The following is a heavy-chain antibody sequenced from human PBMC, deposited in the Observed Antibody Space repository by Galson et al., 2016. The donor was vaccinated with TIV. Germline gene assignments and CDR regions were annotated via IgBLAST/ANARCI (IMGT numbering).Heavy chain of an antibody. V-gene: IGHV1-69*13. Sequence: SVKVSCKATRGTLRKSAITWVRLAPGQGLEWMGGIIPLFRTTNYAQKFQGRVTITADESTNTAYMELNSLRSGDTAVYYCASDRNTAFDTYHYYYGMDVWGQGTTVTVSS. J-gene: IGHJ6*02. CDR2: IIPLFRTT. D-gene: IGHD5-18*01. CDR1: RGTLRKSA. CDR3: ASDRNTAFDTYHYYYGMDV.